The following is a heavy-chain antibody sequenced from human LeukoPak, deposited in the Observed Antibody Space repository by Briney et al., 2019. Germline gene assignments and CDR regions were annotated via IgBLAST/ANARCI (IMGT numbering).Heavy chain of an antibody. Sequence: GGPLRLSCAASGFTFSSYAMSWVRQAPGKGLEWVSAISGSGGSTYYADSVKGRFTISRDNSKNTLYLQMNSLRAEDTAVYYCAKARYSYGSYYYYGMDVWGQGTTVTVSS. CDR3: AKARYSYGSYYYYGMDV. CDR2: ISGSGGST. CDR1: GFTFSSYA. J-gene: IGHJ6*02. D-gene: IGHD5-18*01. V-gene: IGHV3-23*01.